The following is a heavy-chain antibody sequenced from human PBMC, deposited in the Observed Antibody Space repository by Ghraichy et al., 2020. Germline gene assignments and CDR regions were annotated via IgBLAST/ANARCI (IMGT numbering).Heavy chain of an antibody. D-gene: IGHD2/OR15-2a*01. J-gene: IGHJ4*02. V-gene: IGHV3-33*01. CDR3: ARDPGTTYYYFDY. CDR2: IWYDGSQK. CDR1: GFTFSSYG. Sequence: GGSLRLSCAASGFTFSSYGMHWVRQAPGKGLEGVAVIWYDGSQKYYADTVKGRFTISRDDSKNTLYLQMNSLRAEDTAVYYCARDPGTTYYYFDYWGQGTLVTVSS.